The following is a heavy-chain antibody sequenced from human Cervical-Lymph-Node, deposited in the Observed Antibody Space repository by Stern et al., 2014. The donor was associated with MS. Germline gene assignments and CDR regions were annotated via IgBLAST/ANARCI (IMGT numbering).Heavy chain of an antibody. D-gene: IGHD6-19*01. CDR2: ISYDGSNK. Sequence: VQLVESGGGVVQPGRSLRLSCAASGFTFSSYAMHWVRQAPGKGLEWVAVISYDGSNKYYADSVKGRFIISRDNSKNTLYLQMNSLRAEDTAVYYCARDLRAVAGTYWGQGTLVTVSS. V-gene: IGHV3-30-3*01. CDR3: ARDLRAVAGTY. J-gene: IGHJ4*02. CDR1: GFTFSSYA.